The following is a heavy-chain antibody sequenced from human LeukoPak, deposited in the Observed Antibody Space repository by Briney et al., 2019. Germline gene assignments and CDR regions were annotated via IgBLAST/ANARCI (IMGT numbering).Heavy chain of an antibody. J-gene: IGHJ4*02. V-gene: IGHV4-34*01. Sequence: GSLRLSCAASGFTFSTYWSWIRQPPGKGLEWIGEINHSGSTNYNPSLKSRVTISVDTSKNQFSLKLSSVTAADTAVYYCARRGYTAPFDYWGQGTLVTVSS. CDR2: INHSGST. D-gene: IGHD3-16*02. CDR1: GFTFSTY. CDR3: ARRGYTAPFDY.